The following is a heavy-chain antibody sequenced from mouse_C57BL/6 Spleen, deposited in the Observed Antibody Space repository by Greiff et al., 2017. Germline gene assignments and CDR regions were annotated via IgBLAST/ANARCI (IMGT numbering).Heavy chain of an antibody. CDR1: GYSITSGYY. CDR3: ARATVVATYYAMDY. D-gene: IGHD1-1*01. Sequence: EVQLQESGPGLVKPSQSLSLTCSVTGYSITSGYYWNWIRQFPGNKLEWMGYISYDGSNNYNPSLKNRISITRDTSKNQFFLKLNSVTTEDTATYYCARATVVATYYAMDYWGQGTSVTVSS. J-gene: IGHJ4*01. V-gene: IGHV3-6*01. CDR2: ISYDGSN.